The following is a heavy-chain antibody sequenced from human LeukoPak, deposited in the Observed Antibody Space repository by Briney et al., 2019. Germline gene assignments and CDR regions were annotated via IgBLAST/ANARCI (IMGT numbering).Heavy chain of an antibody. V-gene: IGHV1-69*04. D-gene: IGHD6-19*01. CDR2: IIPTLGIA. J-gene: IGHJ4*02. CDR1: GGTFSSYA. CDR3: ARLASIAVAGKGDY. Sequence: GASVKVSCKASGGTFSSYAISWVRQAPGQGLEWMGRIIPTLGIANYAQKFQGRVTITADKSTSTAYMELSSLRSDDTAVYYCARLASIAVAGKGDYWGQGTLVTVSS.